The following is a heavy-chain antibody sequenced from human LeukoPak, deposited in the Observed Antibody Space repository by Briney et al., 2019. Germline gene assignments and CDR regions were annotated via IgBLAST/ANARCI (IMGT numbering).Heavy chain of an antibody. CDR1: GGSFSGYY. J-gene: IGHJ3*02. V-gene: IGHV4-34*01. CDR3: ARGGLGMVRGEGLDAFDI. Sequence: KPSETLSLTCAVYGGSFSGYYWSWIRQPPGRGLEWIGEINHSGSTNYNPSLKSRVTISVDTSKNQFSLKLSSVTAADTAVYYCARGGLGMVRGEGLDAFDIWGQGTMVTVSS. CDR2: INHSGST. D-gene: IGHD3-10*01.